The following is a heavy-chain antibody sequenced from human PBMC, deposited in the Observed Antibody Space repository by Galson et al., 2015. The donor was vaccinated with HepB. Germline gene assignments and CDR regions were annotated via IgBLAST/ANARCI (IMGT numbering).Heavy chain of an antibody. CDR1: GFTFSTYG. CDR3: ATERRHNSGWFALGS. Sequence: SLRLSCAASGFTFSTYGLHWVRQAPGKGLEWVSVIWYDGTNKYYAESVKGRFTISRDNSKSTLYLQMNSLRAEDTAVYYCATERRHNSGWFALGSWGQGTLFTVSS. D-gene: IGHD6-19*01. V-gene: IGHV3-33*01. CDR2: IWYDGTNK. J-gene: IGHJ4*02.